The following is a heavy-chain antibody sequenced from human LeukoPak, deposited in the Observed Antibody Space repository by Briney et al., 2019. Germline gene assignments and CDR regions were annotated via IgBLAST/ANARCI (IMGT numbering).Heavy chain of an antibody. D-gene: IGHD6-6*01. CDR2: FDLEDTKT. CDR1: GSTLTQLA. J-gene: IGHJ6*03. CDR3: ATGEGIAARRYYYYYMDV. V-gene: IGHV1-24*01. Sequence: SVSVCYTLAGSTLTQLAMHWGRQAPGIRLGWMGGFDLEDTKTIYAQKFQGRVTMTEDTSTDTAYMELSSLRSEDTAVYYCATGEGIAARRYYYYYMDVWGKGTTVTVSS.